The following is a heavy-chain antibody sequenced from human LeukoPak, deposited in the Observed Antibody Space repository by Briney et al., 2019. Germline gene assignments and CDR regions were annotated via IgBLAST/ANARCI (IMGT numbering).Heavy chain of an antibody. J-gene: IGHJ6*02. CDR3: ARQGGTAMAADYYYGMDV. Sequence: GESLKISCKGSGYTFTSYWISWVRQVPGKGLEWMGRIDPSDSYTNYSPSFQDHVTISADKPISTAYLQWSSLKASDTAMYYCARQGGTAMAADYYYGMDVWGQGTTVTVSS. D-gene: IGHD5-18*01. V-gene: IGHV5-10-1*01. CDR2: IDPSDSYT. CDR1: GYTFTSYW.